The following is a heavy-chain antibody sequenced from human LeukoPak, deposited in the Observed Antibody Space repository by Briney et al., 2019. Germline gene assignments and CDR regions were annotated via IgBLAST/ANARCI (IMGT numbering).Heavy chain of an antibody. CDR3: ARAKGVEMASWHYYYGMDV. Sequence: SETLSLTCTVSGGSISSYYWSWIRQPPGKGLEWIGYIYYSGSTNYNPSLKSRVTISVDTSKNQFSLKLSSVTAADTVVYYCARAKGVEMASWHYYYGMDVWGQGTTVTVSS. D-gene: IGHD5-24*01. J-gene: IGHJ6*02. V-gene: IGHV4-59*01. CDR2: IYYSGST. CDR1: GGSISSYY.